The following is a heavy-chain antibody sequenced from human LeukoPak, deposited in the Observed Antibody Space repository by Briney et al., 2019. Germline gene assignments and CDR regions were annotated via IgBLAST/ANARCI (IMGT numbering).Heavy chain of an antibody. CDR1: GFTFSGSA. V-gene: IGHV3-73*01. D-gene: IGHD5-12*01. CDR2: IRSKANSYAT. Sequence: GGSLRLSCAASGFTFSGSAMHWVRQASGKGLEWVGRIRSKANSYATAYGASVKGRFTISRDDSKNTAYLQMNSLKTEDTAVYYCTRHVPNSGYANFDYWGQGTLVTVSS. CDR3: TRHVPNSGYANFDY. J-gene: IGHJ4*02.